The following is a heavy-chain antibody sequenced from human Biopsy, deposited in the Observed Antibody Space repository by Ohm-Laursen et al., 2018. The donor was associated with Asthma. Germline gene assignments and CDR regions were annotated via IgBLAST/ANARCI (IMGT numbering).Heavy chain of an antibody. Sequence: SETLSLTCDVSGGSISVSNWWSWVRQPPGRGLEWIGQIYHLGNANYNPSLKSRVTMSVGKSKNQFSLKLTSVTAADTAVYFCARRWRSYDSSNYYLDQWGQGTLVTVSS. D-gene: IGHD3-22*01. CDR1: GGSISVSNW. CDR2: IYHLGNA. J-gene: IGHJ4*02. CDR3: ARRWRSYDSSNYYLDQ. V-gene: IGHV4-4*02.